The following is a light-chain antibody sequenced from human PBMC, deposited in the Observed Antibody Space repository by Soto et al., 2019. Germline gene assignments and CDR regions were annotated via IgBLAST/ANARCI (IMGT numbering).Light chain of an antibody. CDR2: GAS. V-gene: IGKV1-39*01. Sequence: DIQMTQSPSSLSASVGDRVTITCRASQTITNYLNWYQHKPGKAPDLLICGASNLQSGVPSRFSGSGSGTDFTLTISSLQPEDFATYYCQQNYMPPWTFGQGTKLEIK. CDR1: QTITNY. J-gene: IGKJ2*02. CDR3: QQNYMPPWT.